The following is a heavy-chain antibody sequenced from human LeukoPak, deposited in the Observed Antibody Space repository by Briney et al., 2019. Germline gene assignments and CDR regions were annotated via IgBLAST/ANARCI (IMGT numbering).Heavy chain of an antibody. CDR1: AYAFTSYA. CDR2: INTNTGHP. Sequence: ASVKVSCTAPAYAFTSYAINWVRQAPGQGLEWMGWINTNTGHPTYAQGFTGRFVFSLDTSVSTTYLQISSLKAEDTAVYYCATTYYYGSSGYYSLDSWGQGTLVTVSS. J-gene: IGHJ4*02. D-gene: IGHD3-22*01. CDR3: ATTYYYGSSGYYSLDS. V-gene: IGHV7-4-1*02.